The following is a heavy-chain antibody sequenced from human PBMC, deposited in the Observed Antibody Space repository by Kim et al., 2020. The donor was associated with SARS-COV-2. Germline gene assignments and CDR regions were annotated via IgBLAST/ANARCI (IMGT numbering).Heavy chain of an antibody. Sequence: GGSLRLSCAASGFTFEEYAMHWVRQAPGKGLEWVSRISWNSGSIGYGDSVKGRFTISRDNAKNSLYLQMNSLRAEDTALYYCAKDTALVHDAFDIWGQGTMVTVSS. V-gene: IGHV3-9*01. J-gene: IGHJ3*02. CDR1: GFTFEEYA. CDR2: ISWNSGSI. CDR3: AKDTALVHDAFDI. D-gene: IGHD5-18*01.